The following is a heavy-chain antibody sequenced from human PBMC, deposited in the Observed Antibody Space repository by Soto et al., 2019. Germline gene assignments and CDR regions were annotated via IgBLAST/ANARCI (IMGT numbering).Heavy chain of an antibody. D-gene: IGHD6-19*01. J-gene: IGHJ4*02. Sequence: KSSETLSLTCTVSGGSISSGDYYWSWIRQPPGKGLEWIGYIYYSGSTYYNPSLKSRVTISVDTSKNQFSLKLSSVTAADTAVYYCARVAASYSSGWWGYFDYWGQGTLVT. CDR3: ARVAASYSSGWWGYFDY. V-gene: IGHV4-30-4*01. CDR1: GGSISSGDYY. CDR2: IYYSGST.